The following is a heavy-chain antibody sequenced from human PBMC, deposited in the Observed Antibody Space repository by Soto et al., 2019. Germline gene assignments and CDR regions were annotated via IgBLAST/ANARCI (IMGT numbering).Heavy chain of an antibody. CDR3: AGHLGRGYYYVGGWFDP. CDR1: GGSISSSSYY. J-gene: IGHJ5*02. CDR2: IYYSGST. Sequence: KPSETLSLTCTVSGGSISSSSYYWGWIRQPPGKGLEWIGSIYYSGSTYYNPSLKSRVTISVDTSKNQFSLKLSSVTAADTAVYYFAGHLGRGYYYVGGWFDPGGQGTLVTVSS. V-gene: IGHV4-39*01. D-gene: IGHD3-22*01.